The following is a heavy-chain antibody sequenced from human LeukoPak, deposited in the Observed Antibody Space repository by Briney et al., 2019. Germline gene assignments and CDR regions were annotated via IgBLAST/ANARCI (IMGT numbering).Heavy chain of an antibody. CDR2: INHSGST. V-gene: IGHV4-34*01. Sequence: SETLSLTCTVSGGSISSYYWSWIRQPPGKGLEWIGEINHSGSTNYNPSLKSRVTISVDTSKNQFSLKLSSVTAADTAVYYCARVAGRRDGYNWDYWGQGTLVTVSS. CDR1: GGSISSYY. D-gene: IGHD5-24*01. J-gene: IGHJ4*02. CDR3: ARVAGRRDGYNWDY.